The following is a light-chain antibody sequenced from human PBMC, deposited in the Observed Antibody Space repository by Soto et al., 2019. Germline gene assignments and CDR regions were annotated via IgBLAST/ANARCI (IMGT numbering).Light chain of an antibody. CDR2: LTS. CDR1: QSVGTY. J-gene: IGKJ2*01. V-gene: IGKV1-39*01. Sequence: IQMTQSPPSLTASVGDRVTITCRASQSVGTYLNWYQQKAGKAPTLLISLTSRRQSGIPSRFSGAGSETDFTLTISSLQPEDFVTYFCQQTYNTYSFGQGTKVEMK. CDR3: QQTYNTYS.